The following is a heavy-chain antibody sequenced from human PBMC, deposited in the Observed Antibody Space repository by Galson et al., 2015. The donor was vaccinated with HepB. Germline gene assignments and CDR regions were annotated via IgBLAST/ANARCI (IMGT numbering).Heavy chain of an antibody. Sequence: SVKVSCKASGYTFTNYYMHWVRQAPGQGLEWMGIINPRGGSTTYAQKFQGRVTMTRDTSTSTVYMQLSSLRSEDTAVYYCARTGYTGYDRSYYYGMDAWGQGTTVTVSS. CDR3: ARTGYTGYDRSYYYGMDA. CDR1: GYTFTNYY. CDR2: INPRGGST. J-gene: IGHJ6*02. D-gene: IGHD5-12*01. V-gene: IGHV1-46*01.